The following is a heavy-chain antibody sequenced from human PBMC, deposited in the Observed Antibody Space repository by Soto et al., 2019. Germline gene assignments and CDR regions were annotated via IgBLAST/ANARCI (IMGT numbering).Heavy chain of an antibody. J-gene: IGHJ6*02. CDR2: IRSKAYGGTT. V-gene: IGHV3-49*04. Sequence: PGGSLRLSCTASGFTFRDYAMSWVRQAPGKGLEWVGFIRSKAYGGTTDYAASVKARFTISRDDSKSIAYLQMNSLKTEDTAVYYCIRGDTNYYYYGMDVWGQGTRVTVSS. D-gene: IGHD5-18*01. CDR1: GFTFRDYA. CDR3: IRGDTNYYYYGMDV.